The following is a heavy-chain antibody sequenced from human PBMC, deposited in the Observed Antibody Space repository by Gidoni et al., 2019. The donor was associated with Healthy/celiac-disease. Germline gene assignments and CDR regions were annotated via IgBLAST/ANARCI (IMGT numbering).Heavy chain of an antibody. CDR2: IYYSGST. V-gene: IGHV4-59*01. CDR3: ARGKVSRGIVAYYGMDV. D-gene: IGHD3-22*01. Sequence: QVQLQESGPGLVKPSATLSLTCTVSGGSISSYYWSWIRQPPGKGLEWIGYIYYSGSTNYNPSLKSRVTISVDTSKNQFSLKLSSVTAADTAVYYCARGKVSRGIVAYYGMDVWGQGTTVTVSS. J-gene: IGHJ6*02. CDR1: GGSISSYY.